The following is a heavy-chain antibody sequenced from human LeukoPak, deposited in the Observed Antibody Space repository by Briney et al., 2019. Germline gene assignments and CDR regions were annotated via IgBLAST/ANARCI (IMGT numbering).Heavy chain of an antibody. CDR1: GDSISGTNW. CDR3: ARGYGPGY. Sequence: SETLSLTCAVSGDSISGTNWWNWVRQPPGKGLEWIGEIDHRGNTNYNPSLKSRVTISVDRSKNQFSLKLTSVTAADTAVYYCARGYGPGYWGQGTLVTVSA. V-gene: IGHV4-4*02. D-gene: IGHD4-17*01. CDR2: IDHRGNT. J-gene: IGHJ4*02.